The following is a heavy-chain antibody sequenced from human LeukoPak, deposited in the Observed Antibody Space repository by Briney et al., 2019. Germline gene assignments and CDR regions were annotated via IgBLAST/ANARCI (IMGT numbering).Heavy chain of an antibody. CDR3: AREGAVPAAIRPLRAQHPEYFQH. V-gene: IGHV4-61*02. CDR1: GGSISSGSYY. CDR2: IYTSGST. D-gene: IGHD2-2*01. Sequence: SETLSLTCTVSGGSISSGSYYWSWIRQPAGKGLEWIGRIYTSGSTNYNPSLKSRVTISVDTSKNQFSLKLSSVTAADTAVYYCAREGAVPAAIRPLRAQHPEYFQHWGQGTLVTVSS. J-gene: IGHJ1*01.